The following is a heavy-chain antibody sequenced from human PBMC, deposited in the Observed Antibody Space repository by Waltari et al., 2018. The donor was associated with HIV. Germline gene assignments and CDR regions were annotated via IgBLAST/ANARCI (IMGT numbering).Heavy chain of an antibody. D-gene: IGHD1-26*01. V-gene: IGHV1-69*01. Sequence: QEQLVQSGAEVKKPGSSVKVSCQASGGTFRSNAISWVRQAPGHGLEWMGGIILIFGATNCAQKFHGRLTINADESTGTVYMELSNLTFEDTAVYYCARGSSGSYRWFDPWGHGTLVTVSS. CDR2: IILIFGAT. CDR3: ARGSSGSYRWFDP. J-gene: IGHJ5*02. CDR1: GGTFRSNA.